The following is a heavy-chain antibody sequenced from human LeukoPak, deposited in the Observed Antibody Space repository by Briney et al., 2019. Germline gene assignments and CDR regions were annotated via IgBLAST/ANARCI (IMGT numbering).Heavy chain of an antibody. CDR2: IYSGGST. CDR1: GFTVSSNY. CDR3: ARVLFNQLLFRSLYYYYYMDV. V-gene: IGHV3-53*01. D-gene: IGHD2-2*01. J-gene: IGHJ6*03. Sequence: GGSLRLSCAASGFTVSSNYMSWVRQAPGKGLEWVSVIYSGGSTYYADSVKGRFTISRDNSKNTLYLQMNSLRAEDTAVYYCARVLFNQLLFRSLYYYYYMDVWGKGTTVTVSS.